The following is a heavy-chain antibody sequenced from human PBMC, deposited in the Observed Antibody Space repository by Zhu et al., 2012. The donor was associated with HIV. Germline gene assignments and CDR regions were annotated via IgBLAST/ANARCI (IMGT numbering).Heavy chain of an antibody. CDR3: AKARRAAGTSGFDY. Sequence: EVQLVESGGGLVQPGRSLRLSCAASGFSFDDYAMHWVRQAPGKGLEWVSGISRNSGSIGYADSVKGRFTISRDNAKNSLYLQMNSLRAEDMALYYCAKARRAAGTSGFDYWGQGTLVTVSS. V-gene: IGHV3-9*03. CDR2: ISRNSGSI. J-gene: IGHJ4*02. CDR1: GFSFDDYA. D-gene: IGHD6-19*01.